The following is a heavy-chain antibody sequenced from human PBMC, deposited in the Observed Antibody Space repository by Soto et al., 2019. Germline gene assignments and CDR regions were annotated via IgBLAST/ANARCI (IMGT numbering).Heavy chain of an antibody. V-gene: IGHV3-15*01. CDR2: IKSRIAGGTT. Sequence: EVQLVESGGGLVKPGGSLRLSCAASGFTFNNGWMSWVRQAPGKGLEWIGRIKSRIAGGTTDYSAPVQGRFTISRDDSKDTLYLQMNGLKTEDTAVYYCTTDSTQTFCDGGPCYSLQTKIHYSWGQGTLVTVSS. CDR1: GFTFNNGW. CDR3: TTDSTQTFCDGGPCYSLQTKIHYS. D-gene: IGHD2-15*01. J-gene: IGHJ4*02.